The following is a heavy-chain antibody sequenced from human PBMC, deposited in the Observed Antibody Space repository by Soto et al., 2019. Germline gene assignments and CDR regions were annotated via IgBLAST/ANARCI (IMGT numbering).Heavy chain of an antibody. CDR3: ARSTPQSGSFMQIFDY. CDR2: IIPFFDTA. Sequence: QVQLVQSGAEVKKAGSSVKVSCKAAGGTFSRHAISWVRQAPGQGLEWMGGIIPFFDTANYAKKFQGRVTVSADKATSTAYMELSSLTSEDTAVYYCARSTPQSGSFMQIFDYWGQGTLVTVSS. CDR1: GGTFSRHA. D-gene: IGHD2-2*01. V-gene: IGHV1-69*06. J-gene: IGHJ4*02.